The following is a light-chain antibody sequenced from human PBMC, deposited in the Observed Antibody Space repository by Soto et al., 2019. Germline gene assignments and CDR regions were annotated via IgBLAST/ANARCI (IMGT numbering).Light chain of an antibody. J-gene: IGLJ2*01. CDR3: CSYTASSTFDVV. Sequence: ALTQPASVSGSPGQSITISCTGASSDVGSYNLVSWYQHHPGKGPKLIIYEGNKRPSGVSDRFSGSKSGDTASLTISGLQSDDEADYYCCSYTASSTFDVVFGGGTKLTVL. CDR2: EGN. V-gene: IGLV2-23*01. CDR1: SSDVGSYNL.